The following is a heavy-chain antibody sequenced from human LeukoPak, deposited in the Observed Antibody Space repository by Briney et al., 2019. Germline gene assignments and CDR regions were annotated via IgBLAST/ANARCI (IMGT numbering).Heavy chain of an antibody. CDR3: ARRTTVTPNWFDP. CDR2: IYYTGST. J-gene: IGHJ5*02. D-gene: IGHD4-17*01. CDR1: GGPISSYQ. V-gene: IGHV4-59*08. Sequence: SETLSLTCTVSGGPISSYQWSWIRQPPGKGLEWVGYIYYTGSTNYHPSLKSRITISLDTSKNQFSLKLSSVTAADTAVYYCARRTTVTPNWFDPWGQGTLVTVSS.